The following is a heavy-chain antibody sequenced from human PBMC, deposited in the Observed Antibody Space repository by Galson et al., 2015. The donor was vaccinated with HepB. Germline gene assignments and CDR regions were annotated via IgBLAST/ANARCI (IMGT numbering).Heavy chain of an antibody. CDR1: GFTFSAYA. J-gene: IGHJ4*02. V-gene: IGHV3-30-3*01. CDR3: ARGCSGGSCSVY. CDR2: ISYDGTRK. D-gene: IGHD2-15*01. Sequence: SLRLSCAASGFTFSAYAMHWVRQAPGKGLEWVAVISYDGTRKFYADSEKGRFTISRDNSKNTLYLQMNSLRVEDTAIYYCARGCSGGSCSVYWGQGTLVTVSS.